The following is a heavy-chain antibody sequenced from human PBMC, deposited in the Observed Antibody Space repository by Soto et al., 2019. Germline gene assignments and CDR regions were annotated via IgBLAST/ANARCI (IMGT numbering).Heavy chain of an antibody. CDR1: GYSFTSYW. Sequence: PGESLKISCKGSGYSFTSYWIGWVRQMPGKGLEWMGIIYPGDSDTRYSPSFQGQVTISADKSISTAYLQWSSLKASDTAMYYCARFGYCSGGSCYSRPFRYYYGMDVWGQGTTVTVSS. CDR2: IYPGDSDT. CDR3: ARFGYCSGGSCYSRPFRYYYGMDV. D-gene: IGHD2-15*01. V-gene: IGHV5-51*01. J-gene: IGHJ6*02.